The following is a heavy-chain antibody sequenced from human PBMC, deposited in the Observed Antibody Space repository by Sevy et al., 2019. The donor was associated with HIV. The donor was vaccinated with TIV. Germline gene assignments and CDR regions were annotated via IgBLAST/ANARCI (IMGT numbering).Heavy chain of an antibody. CDR3: AGGVGLDC. V-gene: IGHV3-7*01. D-gene: IGHD1-26*01. CDR2: IRPDGSDK. J-gene: IGHJ4*02. Sequence: GGSLRLSCAASGFTFSPYWMTWVRQAPGKGLEWVANIRPDGSDKYYVDSVKGRFTISRDNAKNSRYLQMNSLRADDTVMYYCAGGVGLDCWGQGALVTVSS. CDR1: GFTFSPYW.